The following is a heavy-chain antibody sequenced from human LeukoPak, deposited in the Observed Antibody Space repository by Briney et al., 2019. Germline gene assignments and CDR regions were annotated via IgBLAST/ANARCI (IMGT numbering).Heavy chain of an antibody. D-gene: IGHD3-22*01. Sequence: GGSLRLSCAASGFTFDDYAMHWVRQAPGKGLEWVSCISWNSGSIGYADSVKGRFTISRDNAKNSLYLQMNSLRAEDTALYYCAKDSRDDNYYDSSGYFDYWGQGTLVTVSS. CDR3: AKDSRDDNYYDSSGYFDY. V-gene: IGHV3-9*01. CDR2: ISWNSGSI. J-gene: IGHJ4*02. CDR1: GFTFDDYA.